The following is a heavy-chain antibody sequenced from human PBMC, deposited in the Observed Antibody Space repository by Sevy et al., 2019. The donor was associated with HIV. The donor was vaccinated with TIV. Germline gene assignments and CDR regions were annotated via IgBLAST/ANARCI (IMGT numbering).Heavy chain of an antibody. CDR2: ISTGSTTI. D-gene: IGHD3-16*01. V-gene: IGHV3-48*02. CDR3: AIDPRDGGDY. CDR1: GFIFSSYS. Sequence: GGSLRLSCAASGFIFSSYSMNWVHQAPGKGLDWVSYISTGSTTIYYADSVKGRFTVSRDNARGSLFLQMNSLRDEDTAVYYCAIDPRDGGDYWGQGTLVTVSS. J-gene: IGHJ4*02.